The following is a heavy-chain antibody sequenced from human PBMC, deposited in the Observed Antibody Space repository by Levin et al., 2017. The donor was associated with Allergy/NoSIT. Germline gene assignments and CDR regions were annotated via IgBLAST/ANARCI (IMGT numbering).Heavy chain of an antibody. Sequence: PGGSLRLSCEASGFTLSDYYISWIRQSPGQGLEWISYISSRGSTRSHADSVKGRFSVSRDNAKNLVYLQMNSLRLEDTATYYCARGDCSGGGCNGSVDAFDVWGQGTWVAVSS. V-gene: IGHV3-11*01. CDR3: ARGDCSGGGCNGSVDAFDV. CDR1: GFTLSDYY. D-gene: IGHD2-15*01. CDR2: ISSRGSTR. J-gene: IGHJ3*01.